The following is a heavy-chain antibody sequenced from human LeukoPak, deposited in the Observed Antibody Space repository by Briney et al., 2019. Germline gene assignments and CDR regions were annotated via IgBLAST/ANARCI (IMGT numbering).Heavy chain of an antibody. CDR3: AREGGFYRPLDY. CDR2: VHLDGGT. D-gene: IGHD3-3*01. Sequence: PSGTLSLTCGVSGGSITTTNWWTWVRQPPGEGLELVGEVHLDGGTNYNPSLERRLTISVDLAKNHISLKLTSLTAADTAVYYCAREGGFYRPLDYSGQGTLVTVSS. CDR1: GGSITTTNW. V-gene: IGHV4-4*02. J-gene: IGHJ4*02.